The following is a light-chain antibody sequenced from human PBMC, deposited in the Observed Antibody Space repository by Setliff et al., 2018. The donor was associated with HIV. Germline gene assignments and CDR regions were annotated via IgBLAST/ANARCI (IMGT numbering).Light chain of an antibody. J-gene: IGLJ1*01. CDR3: CSYAGSNIFVV. CDR1: TSDIGSYNR. Sequence: ALAQPPSVSGSPGQSIIISCTGTTSDIGSYNRVSWYQQRPGTAPKLIIYEVNKRPSGVSNRFSGSKSGTTASLAISGLQADDEADYYCCSYAGSNIFVVFGTGTKVTVL. V-gene: IGLV2-23*02. CDR2: EVN.